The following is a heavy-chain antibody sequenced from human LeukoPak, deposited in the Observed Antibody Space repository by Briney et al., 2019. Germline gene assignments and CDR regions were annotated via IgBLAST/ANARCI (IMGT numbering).Heavy chain of an antibody. CDR1: GGSISSGGYY. V-gene: IGHV4-30-2*01. CDR3: ARDDDLAWFDP. J-gene: IGHJ5*02. CDR2: IYHSGST. Sequence: SQTLSLTCTVSGGSISSGGYYWSWIRQPPGKGLEWIGYIYHSGSTYYNPSLKSRVTISVDRSKNQFSLKLSSVTAADTAVYYCARDDDLAWFDPWGQGTLVTVSS.